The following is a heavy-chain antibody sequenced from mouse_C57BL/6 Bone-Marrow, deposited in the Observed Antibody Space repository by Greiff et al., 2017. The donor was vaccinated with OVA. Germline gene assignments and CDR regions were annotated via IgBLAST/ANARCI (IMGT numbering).Heavy chain of an antibody. CDR3: ARVSWLPCYFDC. J-gene: IGHJ1*03. Sequence: VQLQQSVAELVKPGASVKFSCTASGYKITDYWIEWVKQRPEQGLEWIGGIEPGSGSTKYDEKFKGKATFTADTYSNTAYMQLSSLKPEDSAIYYCARVSWLPCYFDCWGTGTTVTVSS. V-gene: IGHV1-9*01. D-gene: IGHD2-2*01. CDR2: IEPGSGST. CDR1: GYKITDYW.